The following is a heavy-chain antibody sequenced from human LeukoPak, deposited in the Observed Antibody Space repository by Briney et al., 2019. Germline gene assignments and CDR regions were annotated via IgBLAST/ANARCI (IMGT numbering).Heavy chain of an antibody. CDR3: TKKTSSSSAFDY. CDR2: IRYDGSNK. Sequence: GGSLRLSCAASEFTFSTYAMHWVRQAPGKGLEWVAFIRYDGSNKYYADSVKGRFTISRDNSKNTLYLQMNSLRAEDTAVYYCTKKTSSSSAFDYWGQGTLVTVSS. J-gene: IGHJ4*02. V-gene: IGHV3-30*02. D-gene: IGHD6-6*01. CDR1: EFTFSTYA.